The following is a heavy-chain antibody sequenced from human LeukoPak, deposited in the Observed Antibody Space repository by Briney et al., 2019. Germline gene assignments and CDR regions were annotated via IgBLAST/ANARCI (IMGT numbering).Heavy chain of an antibody. J-gene: IGHJ3*02. CDR1: GGPFSGYY. CDR3: ARPRLTGTTFSLYAFDI. CDR2: INHSGST. D-gene: IGHD1-1*01. Sequence: PSETLSLTCAVYGGPFSGYYWSWIRQPPGKGLEWIGEINHSGSTNYNPSLKSRVTISVDKSKNQFSLKLSSVTAADTAVYYCARPRLTGTTFSLYAFDIWGQGTMVTVSS. V-gene: IGHV4-34*01.